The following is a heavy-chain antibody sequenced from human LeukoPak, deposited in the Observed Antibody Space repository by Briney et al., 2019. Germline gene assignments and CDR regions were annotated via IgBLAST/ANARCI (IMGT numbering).Heavy chain of an antibody. CDR2: IWYDGSNK. Sequence: GGSLRLSCAASGFTFSNARMNWVRQAPGKGLEWVAVIWYDGSNKYYADSVKGRFTISRDNSKNTLYLQMNSLRAEDTAVYYCASWGAGGNSWGQGTLVTVSS. J-gene: IGHJ4*02. V-gene: IGHV3-33*08. D-gene: IGHD3-16*01. CDR3: ASWGAGGNS. CDR1: GFTFSNAR.